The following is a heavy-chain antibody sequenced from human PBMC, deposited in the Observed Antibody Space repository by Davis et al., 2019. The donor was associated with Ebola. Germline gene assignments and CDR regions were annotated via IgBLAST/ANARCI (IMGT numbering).Heavy chain of an antibody. Sequence: GGSLRLSCAASGFTFSSYAMSWVRQAPGKGLEWVSAISGSGGSTYYADSVKGRFTISRDDSKNTAYLQMNSLKTEDTAVYYCTSTAGTNDYWGQGTLVTVSS. V-gene: IGHV3-23*01. D-gene: IGHD6-13*01. J-gene: IGHJ4*02. CDR3: TSTAGTNDY. CDR2: ISGSGGST. CDR1: GFTFSSYA.